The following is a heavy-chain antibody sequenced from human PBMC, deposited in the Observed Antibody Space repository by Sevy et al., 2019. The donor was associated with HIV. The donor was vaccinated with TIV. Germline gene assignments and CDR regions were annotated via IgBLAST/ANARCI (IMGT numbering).Heavy chain of an antibody. J-gene: IGHJ4*02. CDR1: GFTFSDYW. CDR2: INRDGSDK. Sequence: GGSLRLSCEASGFTFSDYWMTWVRQAPGKGLEWVASINRDGSDKYYIDSVKGRFIISRHNIKKSLFLKMNTLRVEETVVYYCLRGGGGYWGQEILVTVSS. V-gene: IGHV3-7*01. D-gene: IGHD5-12*01. CDR3: LRGGGGY.